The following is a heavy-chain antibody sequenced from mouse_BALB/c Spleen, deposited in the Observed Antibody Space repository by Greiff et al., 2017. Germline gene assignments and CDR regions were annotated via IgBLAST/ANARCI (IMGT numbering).Heavy chain of an antibody. CDR1: GFTFSNYW. J-gene: IGHJ3*01. CDR3: TREYVFAY. CDR2: IRLKSNNYAT. Sequence: EVKLVESGGGLVQPGGSMKLSCVASGFTFSNYWMNWVRQSPEKGLEWVAEIRLKSNNYATHYAESVKGRFTISRDDSKSSVYLQMNNLRAEDTGIYYCTREYVFAYWGQGTLVTVSA. D-gene: IGHD2-10*02. V-gene: IGHV6-6*02.